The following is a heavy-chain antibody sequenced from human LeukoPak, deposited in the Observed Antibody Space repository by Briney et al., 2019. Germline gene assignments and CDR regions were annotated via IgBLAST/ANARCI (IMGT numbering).Heavy chain of an antibody. J-gene: IGHJ6*03. Sequence: GASVKVSCKXSGGTFSSYAISWVRQTPGQGLEWMGGIIPIFGTANYAQKFQGRVTITTDESTSTAYMELSSLRSEDTAVYYCATVMGPYRSSSGYYYYYMDVWGKGTTVTVSS. D-gene: IGHD6-6*01. CDR3: ATVMGPYRSSSGYYYYYMDV. CDR2: IIPIFGTA. CDR1: GGTFSSYA. V-gene: IGHV1-69*05.